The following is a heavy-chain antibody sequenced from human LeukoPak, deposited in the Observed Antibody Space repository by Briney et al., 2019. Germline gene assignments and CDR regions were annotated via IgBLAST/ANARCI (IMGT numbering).Heavy chain of an antibody. Sequence: GGSLRLSCAASGFTVSSNYMSWVRQAPGKGLEWVSVIYSGGSTYYADSVKGRFTISRDNSKNTLYLQMNSLRAEDTAVYYCAKDGGYYGSGSYYVFGYWGQGTLVTVSS. CDR3: AKDGGYYGSGSYYVFGY. CDR1: GFTVSSNY. CDR2: IYSGGST. J-gene: IGHJ4*02. D-gene: IGHD3-10*01. V-gene: IGHV3-53*01.